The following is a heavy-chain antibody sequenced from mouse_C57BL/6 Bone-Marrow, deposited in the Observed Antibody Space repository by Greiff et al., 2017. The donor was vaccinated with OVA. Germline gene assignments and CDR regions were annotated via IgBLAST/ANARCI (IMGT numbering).Heavy chain of an antibody. D-gene: IGHD2-1*01. V-gene: IGHV1-64*01. Sequence: QVHVKQPGAELVKPGASVKLSCKASGYTFTSYWMHWVKQRPGQGLEWIGMIHPNSGSTNYNEKFKSKATLTVDKSSSTAYMQLSSLTSEDSAVYYCARIKYLLFDYWGQGTTLTVSS. CDR1: GYTFTSYW. CDR2: IHPNSGST. CDR3: ARIKYLLFDY. J-gene: IGHJ2*01.